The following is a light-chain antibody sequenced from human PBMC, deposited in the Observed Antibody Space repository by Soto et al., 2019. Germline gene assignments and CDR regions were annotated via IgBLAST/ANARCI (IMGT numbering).Light chain of an antibody. V-gene: IGKV3-20*01. CDR2: GAS. CDR3: QQYGSSRT. CDR1: QSVSSSY. Sequence: EIVLTQSPGTLSLSPGERATLSCRASQSVSSSYLAWYQQKPGQAPRLLIYGASSRATGIPDSFSGSGSGTDFTLTISRLEPEDFAVYYCQQYGSSRTFGQVTKVEIK. J-gene: IGKJ2*01.